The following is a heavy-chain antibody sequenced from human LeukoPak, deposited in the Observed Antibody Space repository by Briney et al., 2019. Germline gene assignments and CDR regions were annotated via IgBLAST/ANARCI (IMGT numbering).Heavy chain of an antibody. CDR3: ARETIGLAGFDY. Sequence: ASVKVSCKASGYTFTGYYMHWVRQAPGQGLEWMGWINPNSGGTNYAQKFQGRVTMTRDTSISTAYMELSRLRSDDTAVYYCARETIGLAGFDYWGQGTLVTVSS. V-gene: IGHV1-2*02. J-gene: IGHJ4*02. CDR2: INPNSGGT. CDR1: GYTFTGYY. D-gene: IGHD6-19*01.